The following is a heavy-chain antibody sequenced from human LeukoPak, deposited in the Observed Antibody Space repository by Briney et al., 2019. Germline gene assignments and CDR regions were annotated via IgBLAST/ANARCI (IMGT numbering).Heavy chain of an antibody. J-gene: IGHJ4*02. V-gene: IGHV1-18*01. CDR1: GYTFISYG. CDR3: ARDNAVVAGTNPIY. CDR2: INTYNGNT. D-gene: IGHD6-19*01. Sequence: ASVKVSCKASGYTFISYGISWARQAPGQGLEWMGWINTYNGNTKYEQKVQGRVTLTTDTSTSTAYMELRSLRSDDTAVYYCARDNAVVAGTNPIYWGQGTLVTVSS.